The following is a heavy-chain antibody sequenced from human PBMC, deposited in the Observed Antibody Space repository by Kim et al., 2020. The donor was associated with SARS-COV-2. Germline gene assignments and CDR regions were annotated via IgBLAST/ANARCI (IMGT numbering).Heavy chain of an antibody. V-gene: IGHV4-34*01. Sequence: SETLSLTCAVYGGSFSGYYWSWIRQPPGKGLEWIGEINHSGSTNYNPSLKSRVTISVDTSKNQFSLKLSSVTAADTAVYYCARAVGGYYDILTPPYGMDVWGQGTTVTVSS. CDR3: ARAVGGYYDILTPPYGMDV. J-gene: IGHJ6*02. CDR2: INHSGST. CDR1: GGSFSGYY. D-gene: IGHD3-9*01.